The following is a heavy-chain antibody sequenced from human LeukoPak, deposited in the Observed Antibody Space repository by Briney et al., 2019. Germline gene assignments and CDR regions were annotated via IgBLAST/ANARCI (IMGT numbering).Heavy chain of an antibody. Sequence: GGSLRLSCAASGLTFDDYAMHWVRQAPGKGLEWVSLISGDGGSTYYADSVKGRFTISRDNSKNSLYLQMNSLTTEDTALYYCAKDIEYDSSGYYLDPEYYFDYWGQGTLVTVSS. J-gene: IGHJ4*02. D-gene: IGHD3-22*01. CDR2: ISGDGGST. V-gene: IGHV3-43*02. CDR1: GLTFDDYA. CDR3: AKDIEYDSSGYYLDPEYYFDY.